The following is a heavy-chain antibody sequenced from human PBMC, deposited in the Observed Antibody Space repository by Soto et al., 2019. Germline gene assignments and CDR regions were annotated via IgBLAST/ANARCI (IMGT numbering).Heavy chain of an antibody. Sequence: ASVKVSCKASGYTFTDYYMHWVRQAPGQGLEWMGWINPNSGGTNYAQKFQGWVTMTRDTSISTAYMELSRLRSDDTAVYYCARSRYGSGSYYNLGYYYYGMDVWGQGTTVTVSS. CDR2: INPNSGGT. CDR1: GYTFTDYY. D-gene: IGHD3-10*01. V-gene: IGHV1-2*04. CDR3: ARSRYGSGSYYNLGYYYYGMDV. J-gene: IGHJ6*02.